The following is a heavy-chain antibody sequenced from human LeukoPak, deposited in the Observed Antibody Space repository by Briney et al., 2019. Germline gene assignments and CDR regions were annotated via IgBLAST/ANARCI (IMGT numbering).Heavy chain of an antibody. CDR3: ARDGGLLMYDYYYGMDV. CDR1: GYTFTGYY. V-gene: IGHV1-2*02. J-gene: IGHJ6*02. D-gene: IGHD3-22*01. CDR2: INPNSGGT. Sequence: ASVKVSCKASGYTFTGYYMHWVRQAPGQGLEWMGWINPNSGGTNYAQKFQGRVTMTRDTSISTAYMELSRLRSDDTAVYYCARDGGLLMYDYYYGMDVWGQGTTVTDSS.